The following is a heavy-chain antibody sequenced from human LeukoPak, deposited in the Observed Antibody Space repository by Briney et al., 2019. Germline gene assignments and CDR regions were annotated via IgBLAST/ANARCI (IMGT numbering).Heavy chain of an antibody. CDR1: GFTFSSYG. J-gene: IGHJ4*02. Sequence: GGSLRLSCAASGFTFSSYGMHWVRQAPGKGLEWVAFIRYDGSNKYYADSVKGRFTISRDNSKNTLYLQMNSLRAEDTAVYYCAKDLSAYYYDSSGYDYWGQGTLVTVSS. D-gene: IGHD3-22*01. CDR3: AKDLSAYYYDSSGYDY. CDR2: IRYDGSNK. V-gene: IGHV3-30*02.